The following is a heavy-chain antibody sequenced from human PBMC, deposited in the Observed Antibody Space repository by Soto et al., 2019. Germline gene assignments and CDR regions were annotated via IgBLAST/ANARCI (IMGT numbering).Heavy chain of an antibody. CDR3: ARDAVGATHFDY. Sequence: QVQLQESGPGLVKPSETLSLTCTVDSISTYYWNWIRQPSGKGLEWIGYIYYMGRTNYNSSLKSRVTMSIDTYKNQFSLKLSSVTAADTAIYYCARDAVGATHFDYWGQGAPVTVSS. CDR2: IYYMGRT. CDR1: DSISTYY. V-gene: IGHV4-59*01. D-gene: IGHD1-26*01. J-gene: IGHJ4*02.